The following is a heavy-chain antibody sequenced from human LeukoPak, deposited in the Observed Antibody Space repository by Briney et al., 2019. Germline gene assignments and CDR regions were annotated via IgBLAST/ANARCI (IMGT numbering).Heavy chain of an antibody. J-gene: IGHJ6*03. CDR1: GFTFSRDS. Sequence: GGSLRLSCAASGFTFSRDSMNWVRQAPGKGLEWVSYINGGGSPIYYADSVRGRFTISRDNAKNSLSLQMNSLSAEDTAVYFCARTYDHTGSHYYYYMDVWGKGTTVTVSS. CDR2: INGGGSPI. V-gene: IGHV3-48*01. D-gene: IGHD3-22*01. CDR3: ARTYDHTGSHYYYYMDV.